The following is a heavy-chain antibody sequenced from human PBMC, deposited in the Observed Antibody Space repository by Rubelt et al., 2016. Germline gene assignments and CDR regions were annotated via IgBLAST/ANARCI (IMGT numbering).Heavy chain of an antibody. CDR2: IKSETDGGTK. J-gene: IGHJ1*01. Sequence: EAWMNWVRQAPGKGLEWVGRIKSETDGGTKDYAAPVKGRFTISRDDSKNTLYLQMNSLKTEDSAVYYCTTDRFWGQGTLVTVSS. CDR1: EAW. V-gene: IGHV3-15*07. CDR3: TTDRF.